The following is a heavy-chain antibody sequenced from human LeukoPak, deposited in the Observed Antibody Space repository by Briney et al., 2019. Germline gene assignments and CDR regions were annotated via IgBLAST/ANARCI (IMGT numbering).Heavy chain of an antibody. Sequence: PSETLSLTCTVSGYSISSGYYWGWIRQPPGKGLEWIGSIYHSGSTYYNPSLKSRVTISVDTSKNQFSLKLSSVTAADTAVYYCARDLMAPPLENPWGQGTLVTVSS. J-gene: IGHJ5*02. CDR2: IYHSGST. D-gene: IGHD5-24*01. V-gene: IGHV4-38-2*02. CDR1: GYSISSGYY. CDR3: ARDLMAPPLENP.